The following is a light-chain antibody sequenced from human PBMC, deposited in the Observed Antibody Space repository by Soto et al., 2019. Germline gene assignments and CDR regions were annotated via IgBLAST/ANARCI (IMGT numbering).Light chain of an antibody. Sequence: EIVLTQSPATLSSSPGEKATISCRASQSVSSCLAWYQQKPGQAPKLLISDASNRATGIPARFSGSGSGTDFTLTIITLDLEDFALYYCQHGSSCPVTFGQGTRLEIK. V-gene: IGKV3-11*01. J-gene: IGKJ5*01. CDR1: QSVSSC. CDR3: QHGSSCPVT. CDR2: DAS.